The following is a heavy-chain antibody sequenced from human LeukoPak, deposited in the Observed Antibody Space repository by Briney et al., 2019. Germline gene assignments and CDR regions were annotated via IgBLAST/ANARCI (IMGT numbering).Heavy chain of an antibody. CDR2: INPNSGGT. D-gene: IGHD4-17*01. Sequence: ASVKVSCKASGYTFTDYNIHRVRQAPGQGLEWMGWINPNSGGTDFVQKFQGRVTVTRDTSITTAYMEVNRLTSDDTAIYYCARGGHDYGAYWGQGTLVTVSS. CDR1: GYTFTDYN. CDR3: ARGGHDYGAY. J-gene: IGHJ4*02. V-gene: IGHV1-2*02.